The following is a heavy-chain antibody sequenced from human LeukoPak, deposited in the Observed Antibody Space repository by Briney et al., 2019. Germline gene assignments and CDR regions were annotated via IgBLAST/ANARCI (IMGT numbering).Heavy chain of an antibody. V-gene: IGHV3-23*01. CDR3: ARGVYWSLDY. D-gene: IGHD1-1*01. Sequence: PGGSLRLSCAISGFIFNTNGMNWVRQSPGKGLEWLATIAGGDESTYYADSVKGRFAISRDNSKNTVFLHMNSLRVKDTAVYYCARGVYWSLDYWGQGTPVTVSS. CDR1: GFIFNTNG. CDR2: IAGGDEST. J-gene: IGHJ4*02.